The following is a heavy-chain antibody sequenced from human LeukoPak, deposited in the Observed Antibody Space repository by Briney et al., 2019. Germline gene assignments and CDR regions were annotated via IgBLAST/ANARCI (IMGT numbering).Heavy chain of an antibody. D-gene: IGHD3-10*01. CDR3: AKDTGSWLRVVQGARPCAY. CDR2: ISGSGGST. Sequence: GGSLRLSCAASGFTFSDYYMSWIRQAPGKGLEWVSAISGSGGSTYYADSVKGRFTISRDNSKNTLYLQMNSLRAEDTAVYYCAKDTGSWLRVVQGARPCAYWGQGTLVTVSS. J-gene: IGHJ4*02. V-gene: IGHV3-23*01. CDR1: GFTFSDYY.